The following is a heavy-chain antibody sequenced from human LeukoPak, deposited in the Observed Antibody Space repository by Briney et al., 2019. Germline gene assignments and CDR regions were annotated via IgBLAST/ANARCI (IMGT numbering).Heavy chain of an antibody. V-gene: IGHV3-30-3*01. J-gene: IGHJ4*02. CDR2: ISYDGSNK. Sequence: GGSLRLSCAASGFTFSSYAMHWVRQAPGKGLEWVAVISYDGSNKYYADSVKGRFTISRDNSKNTLYLQMNSLRAEDTAVYYCARDLGSVTTLWGQGTLVTVSS. D-gene: IGHD4-17*01. CDR3: ARDLGSVTTL. CDR1: GFTFSSYA.